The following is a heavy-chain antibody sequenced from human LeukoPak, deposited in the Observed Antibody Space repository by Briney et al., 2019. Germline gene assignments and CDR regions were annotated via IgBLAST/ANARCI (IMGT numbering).Heavy chain of an antibody. D-gene: IGHD1-26*01. J-gene: IGHJ4*02. Sequence: ALVKVSCKASGYTFTCYYMHWVRQAPGQGLEWMGRINPNSGGTNYAQKFQGRVTMTRDTSISTAYMELSRLRSDDTAVYYCARGMSGELLFDYWGQGTLVTVSS. V-gene: IGHV1-2*06. CDR2: INPNSGGT. CDR1: GYTFTCYY. CDR3: ARGMSGELLFDY.